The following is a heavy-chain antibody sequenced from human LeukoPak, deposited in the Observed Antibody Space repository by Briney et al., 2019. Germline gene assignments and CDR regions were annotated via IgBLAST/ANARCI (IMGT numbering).Heavy chain of an antibody. CDR2: ISSSSSTI. CDR1: GFTFSSYS. Sequence: PGGSLRLSCVASGFTFSSYSMNWVRQAPGKGLEWVSSISSSSSTIYYADSVKGRFTISRDNAKNSLYLQMNSLRDEDTAVYYCASIPIAVAGTTFDYWGQGTLVTVSS. D-gene: IGHD6-19*01. CDR3: ASIPIAVAGTTFDY. J-gene: IGHJ4*02. V-gene: IGHV3-48*02.